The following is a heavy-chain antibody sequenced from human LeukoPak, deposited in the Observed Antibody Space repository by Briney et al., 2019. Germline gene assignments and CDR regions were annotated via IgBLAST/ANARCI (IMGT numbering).Heavy chain of an antibody. J-gene: IGHJ4*02. CDR3: SIALNDYYGSSFSALAY. V-gene: IGHV3-33*01. CDR1: GFTFSSYG. D-gene: IGHD3-22*01. CDR2: IWYDGGNI. Sequence: GGSLRLSCAASGFTFSSYGMHWVRQAPGKGLEWLAVIWYDGGNIYYADSVKGRFAISRDNFKNTLYLQMNSLRAEDTAAYYCSIALNDYYGSSFSALAYWGRGSLVTVSS.